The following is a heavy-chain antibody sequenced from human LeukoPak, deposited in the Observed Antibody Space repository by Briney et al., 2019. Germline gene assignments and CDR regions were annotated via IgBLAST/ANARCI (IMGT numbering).Heavy chain of an antibody. V-gene: IGHV3-21*01. CDR3: ARAAAVAAAGALFDY. J-gene: IGHJ4*02. Sequence: GGSLRLSCAASGFTFSSYSMNWVRQAPGKGLEWVSSISTRSSYIYYADSVKGRFTISRDNAKNSLYLQMDSLRAEDTAVYYCARAAAVAAAGALFDYWGQGTLVTVSS. CDR1: GFTFSSYS. CDR2: ISTRSSYI. D-gene: IGHD6-13*01.